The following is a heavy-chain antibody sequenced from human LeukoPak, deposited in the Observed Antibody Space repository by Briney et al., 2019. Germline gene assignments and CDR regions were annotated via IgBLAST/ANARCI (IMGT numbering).Heavy chain of an antibody. Sequence: GGSLRLSCAASGFTFSSYAMSWVRQAPGKGLEWVSAISGSGGSTYYADSVKGRFTISRDNSKNTLYLQMNSMRAEDTAVYYCEKDPRWYYYDSSGYYSDAFDIWGQGTMVTVSS. J-gene: IGHJ3*02. D-gene: IGHD3-22*01. V-gene: IGHV3-23*01. CDR1: GFTFSSYA. CDR3: EKDPRWYYYDSSGYYSDAFDI. CDR2: ISGSGGST.